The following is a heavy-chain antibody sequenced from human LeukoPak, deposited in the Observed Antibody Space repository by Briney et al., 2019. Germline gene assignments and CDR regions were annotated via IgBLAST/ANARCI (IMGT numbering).Heavy chain of an antibody. CDR1: GYSFTSYW. Sequence: GESLKISCEGSGYSFTSYWIGWVRQMPGKGLEWMGIIYPGDSDTRYSPSFQGQVTISADKSISTAYLQWCSLKASDTAMYYCARPRYYSSSWYAAFDIWGQGTMVTVSS. CDR2: IYPGDSDT. CDR3: ARPRYYSSSWYAAFDI. V-gene: IGHV5-51*01. D-gene: IGHD6-13*01. J-gene: IGHJ3*02.